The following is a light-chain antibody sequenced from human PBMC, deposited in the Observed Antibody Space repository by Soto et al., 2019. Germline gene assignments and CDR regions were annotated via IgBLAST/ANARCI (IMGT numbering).Light chain of an antibody. J-gene: IGKJ1*01. CDR2: RPS. CDR1: QSVDTW. Sequence: DIQMTQSPSTLSASIGDTVTITCRTSQSVDTWLAWYQHKAGKAPKLLIYRPSSLATGVPSRFSGSGSGTAFTLTITGLQPDDFATYYCQHYNDYSRVFGQGTQVEIK. V-gene: IGKV1-5*03. CDR3: QHYNDYSRV.